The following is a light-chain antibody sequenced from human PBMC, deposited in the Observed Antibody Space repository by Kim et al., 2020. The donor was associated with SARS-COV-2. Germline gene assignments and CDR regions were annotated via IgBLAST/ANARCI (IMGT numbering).Light chain of an antibody. J-gene: IGLJ2*01. CDR2: RNE. CDR3: AAWDGSRSGHVV. Sequence: QSVLTQPPSASGTPGQRVTISCSGRYSNIGNNYVYWYQHLPGTAPTLLIYRNEQRASGVPDRFSGSKSGTSASLAISGLRSEDEADYYCAAWDGSRSGHVVLGGGTQLTVL. V-gene: IGLV1-47*01. CDR1: YSNIGNNY.